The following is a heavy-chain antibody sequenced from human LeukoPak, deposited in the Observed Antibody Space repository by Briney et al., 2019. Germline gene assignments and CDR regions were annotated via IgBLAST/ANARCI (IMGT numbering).Heavy chain of an antibody. J-gene: IGHJ4*02. V-gene: IGHV3-11*05. CDR2: ISSRSTYT. Sequence: PGGSLRLSCAASGFTFTDHYMSWVRQAPGKGLEWVSYISSRSTYTNYADSVKVRFTFSIYKAKNKLYLQMNMLRPKATAVNYCSRDRPYSGSNGGDYWGQGTLVTVSS. CDR1: GFTFTDHY. CDR3: SRDRPYSGSNGGDY. D-gene: IGHD1-26*01.